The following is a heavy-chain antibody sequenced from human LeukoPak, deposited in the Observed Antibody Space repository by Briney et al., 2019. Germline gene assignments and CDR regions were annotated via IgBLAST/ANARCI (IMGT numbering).Heavy chain of an antibody. J-gene: IGHJ4*02. D-gene: IGHD5-18*01. CDR3: AKVAGYSYGPFDY. CDR1: GFTSSSYA. V-gene: IGHV3-23*01. Sequence: GGSPRLSCAASGFTSSSYAMSWVRQAPGKGLQWVSAISGSGGSTYYADSVKGRFTISRDNSKNTLYLQMNSLRAEDTAVYYCAKVAGYSYGPFDYWGQGTLVTVSS. CDR2: ISGSGGST.